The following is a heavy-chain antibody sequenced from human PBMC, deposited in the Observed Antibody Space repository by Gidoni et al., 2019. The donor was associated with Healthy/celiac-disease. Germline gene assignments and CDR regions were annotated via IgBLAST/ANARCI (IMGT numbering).Heavy chain of an antibody. CDR2: INHSGST. V-gene: IGHV4-34*01. CDR1: GGSFIGYY. D-gene: IGHD3-3*01. J-gene: IGHJ5*02. CDR3: ARAITIFGVVRFDP. Sequence: VQLQHWGAGLLKPSETLSLTFAVYGGSFIGYYWSCIRQPPGKGLAWIGEINHSGSTNYNPSLKSQVTISVDTSKNQFSLKLSAVTAADTAVYYCARAITIFGVVRFDPWGQGTLVTVSS.